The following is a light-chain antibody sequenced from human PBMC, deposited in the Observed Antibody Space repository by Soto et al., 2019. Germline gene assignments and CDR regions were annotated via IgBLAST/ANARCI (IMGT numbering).Light chain of an antibody. CDR3: QQYNNWPPYT. CDR1: QSVSSN. CDR2: GAS. J-gene: IGKJ2*01. Sequence: EIVMTQSPATLSVSPGERATLSCRASQSVSSNLAWYQQKPGQAPRLLIYGASTRATGIPARFSGSGSGTESTLTISSLHSEDFAVYYCQQYNNWPPYTFGQGTKLEIK. V-gene: IGKV3-15*01.